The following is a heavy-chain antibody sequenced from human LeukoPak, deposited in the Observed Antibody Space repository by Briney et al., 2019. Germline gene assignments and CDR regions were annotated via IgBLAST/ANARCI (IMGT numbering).Heavy chain of an antibody. D-gene: IGHD2-2*01. J-gene: IGHJ6*02. CDR2: INHSGST. CDR1: GGFFSGYY. Sequence: SETLSLTCAVYGGFFSGYYWSWLRQPPGKGLEWIGEINHSGSTNYNPSLKSRVTISVDTSKNQFSLKLSSVTAADTAVYYCARGRGYCSSTSCYGNDYYYGMDVWGQGTTVTVSS. V-gene: IGHV4-34*01. CDR3: ARGRGYCSSTSCYGNDYYYGMDV.